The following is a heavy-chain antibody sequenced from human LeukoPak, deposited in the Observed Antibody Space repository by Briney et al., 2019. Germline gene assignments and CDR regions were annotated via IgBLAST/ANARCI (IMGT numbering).Heavy chain of an antibody. J-gene: IGHJ3*02. V-gene: IGHV3-11*04. CDR1: GFTFSDSY. Sequence: GGSLRLSCAASGFTFSDSYMTWIRQAPGKGLEWVSYISNSGSSIYYADSVRGRFTTSRDNAKSSLYLQMNSLRAEDTAVYYCARDPGGYDSSGYASPDAFDIWGQGTMVTVSS. CDR3: ARDPGGYDSSGYASPDAFDI. D-gene: IGHD3-22*01. CDR2: ISNSGSSI.